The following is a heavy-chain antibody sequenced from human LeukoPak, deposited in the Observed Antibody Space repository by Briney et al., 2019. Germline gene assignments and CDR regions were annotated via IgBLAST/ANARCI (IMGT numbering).Heavy chain of an antibody. Sequence: PGGSLRLSCAASGFTFSSYEMNWVRQAPGKGLEWVSSISSSSSYIYYADSVKGRFTISRDNAKNSLYLQMNSLRAEDTAVYYCAKQLYYYYYMDVWGKGTTVTVSS. CDR1: GFTFSSYE. CDR2: ISSSSSYI. V-gene: IGHV3-21*01. D-gene: IGHD5-18*01. CDR3: AKQLYYYYYMDV. J-gene: IGHJ6*03.